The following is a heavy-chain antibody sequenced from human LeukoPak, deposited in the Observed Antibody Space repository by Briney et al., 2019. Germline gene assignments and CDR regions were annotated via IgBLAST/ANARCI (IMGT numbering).Heavy chain of an antibody. CDR3: ARAAYDSNGFTANHDY. J-gene: IGHJ4*02. CDR2: LYSDGST. CDR1: GFTVSSCY. D-gene: IGHD3-22*01. V-gene: IGHV3-53*01. Sequence: PGGSLRLSCVGSGFTVSSCYMSWVRQAPGKGLEWVSVLYSDGSTFYADSVKGRFTISRDNSKNTLHLQMNNLRAEDTAVYYCARAAYDSNGFTANHDYWGQGTLVTVSS.